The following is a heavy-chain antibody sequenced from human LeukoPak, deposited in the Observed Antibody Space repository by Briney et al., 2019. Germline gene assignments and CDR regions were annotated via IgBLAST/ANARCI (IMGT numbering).Heavy chain of an antibody. D-gene: IGHD3-16*02. V-gene: IGHV1-24*01. CDR2: FDPEDGET. CDR3: ATALSSRMITFGGVIVYAPDY. Sequence: ASVKVSCKVSGYTLTELSMHWVRQAPGKGLEWMGGFDPEDGETIYAQKFQGRVTMTEDTSTDRAYMELSSLRSEDTAVYYCATALSSRMITFGGVIVYAPDYWGQGTLVTVSS. J-gene: IGHJ4*02. CDR1: GYTLTELS.